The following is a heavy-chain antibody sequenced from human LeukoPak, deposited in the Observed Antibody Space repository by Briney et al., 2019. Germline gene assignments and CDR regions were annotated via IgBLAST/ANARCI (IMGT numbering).Heavy chain of an antibody. CDR3: ATTPNPYYFDY. CDR2: INPSGGST. V-gene: IGHV1-46*01. D-gene: IGHD1-14*01. J-gene: IGHJ4*02. CDR1: GYTFTIYY. Sequence: ASVKVSFKASGYTFTIYYMHWVRQAPGQGLEWMGIINPSGGSTSYAQKFQGRVTMTRDMSTTTVYMELSSLRSEDTAVYYCATTPNPYYFDYWGQGTLVTVSS.